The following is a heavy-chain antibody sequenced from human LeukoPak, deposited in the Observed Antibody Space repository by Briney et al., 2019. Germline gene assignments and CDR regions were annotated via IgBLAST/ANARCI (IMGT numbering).Heavy chain of an antibody. V-gene: IGHV1-18*01. CDR2: ISAYNGNT. J-gene: IGHJ6*02. CDR1: GYTLTSYG. D-gene: IGHD6-13*01. Sequence: ASVKVSCKASGYTLTSYGISWVRQAPGQGLERKGWISAYNGNTNYAQKLHGRVTMTTDTSTSTAYMELRSLRSDDTAVYYCARDSIAAAGIFYYGMDVWGQGTTVTVSS. CDR3: ARDSIAAAGIFYYGMDV.